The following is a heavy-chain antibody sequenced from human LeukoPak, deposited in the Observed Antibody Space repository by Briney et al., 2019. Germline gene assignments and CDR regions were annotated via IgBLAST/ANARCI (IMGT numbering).Heavy chain of an antibody. CDR3: AKDHRGSGRDTLYY. V-gene: IGHV3-30*18. J-gene: IGHJ4*02. Sequence: GRSLRLSCAASGFTFSSYGIHWVRQAPGKGLEWVAVISYDGSNKYYADSVKGRFTISRDNSKNTLYLQMNSLRAEDTAVYYCAKDHRGSGRDTLYYWGQGTLVSVSS. CDR2: ISYDGSNK. D-gene: IGHD3-10*01. CDR1: GFTFSSYG.